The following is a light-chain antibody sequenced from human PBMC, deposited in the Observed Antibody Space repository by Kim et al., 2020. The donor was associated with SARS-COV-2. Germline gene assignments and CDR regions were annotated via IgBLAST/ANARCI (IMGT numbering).Light chain of an antibody. Sequence: GKTVPISYTRSSGSIASNYVQWYQQRPGSAPTTVIYEDNQRPSGVPDRFSGSIDSSSNSASLTISGLKTEDEADYYCQSYDSSNVVFGGGTQLTVL. CDR2: EDN. J-gene: IGLJ2*01. CDR3: QSYDSSNVV. CDR1: SGSIASNY. V-gene: IGLV6-57*03.